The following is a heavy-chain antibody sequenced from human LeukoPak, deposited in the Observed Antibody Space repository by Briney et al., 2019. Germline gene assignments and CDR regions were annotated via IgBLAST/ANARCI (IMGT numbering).Heavy chain of an antibody. CDR1: GFTFSSYW. Sequence: GGSLRLSCAASGFTFSSYWMSWVRQAPGKGLEWVANIKQDGSEKYYVDSVKGRFTISRDNAKNSLYLQMNSLRAEDTAVYYCARDDCSSTSCYRSYYYYGMDVWGQGTTVTVSS. V-gene: IGHV3-7*01. D-gene: IGHD2-2*02. CDR2: IKQDGSEK. CDR3: ARDDCSSTSCYRSYYYYGMDV. J-gene: IGHJ6*02.